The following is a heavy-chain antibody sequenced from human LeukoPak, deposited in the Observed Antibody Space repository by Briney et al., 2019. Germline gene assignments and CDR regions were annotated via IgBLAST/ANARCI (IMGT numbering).Heavy chain of an antibody. Sequence: GGSLRLSCAASGFTFSSYGMHWVRQAPGKGLEWVAVISYDRSNKYYADSVKGRFTISRDNSKNTLYLQMNSLRAEDTAVYYCAKLLGIPALESDAFDIWGQGTMVTVSS. V-gene: IGHV3-30*18. D-gene: IGHD1-1*01. CDR2: ISYDRSNK. J-gene: IGHJ3*02. CDR1: GFTFSSYG. CDR3: AKLLGIPALESDAFDI.